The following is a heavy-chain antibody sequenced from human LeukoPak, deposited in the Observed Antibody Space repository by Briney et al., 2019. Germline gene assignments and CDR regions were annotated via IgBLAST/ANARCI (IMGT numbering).Heavy chain of an antibody. CDR2: INPSDDST. V-gene: IGHV1-46*01. CDR3: VRDDRIAVAGPYYFDY. D-gene: IGHD6-19*01. CDR1: GYIFTNYY. Sequence: ASVKVSCKASGYIFTNYYMQWVRQAPGQGLEWMGIINPSDDSTSYAQKFQGRFTMTRDTSTNTVYMELYSLRSEDTAVYYCVRDDRIAVAGPYYFDYWGQGTLVTVSS. J-gene: IGHJ4*02.